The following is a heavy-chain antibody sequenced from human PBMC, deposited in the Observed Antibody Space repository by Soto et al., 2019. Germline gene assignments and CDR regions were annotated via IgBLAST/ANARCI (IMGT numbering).Heavy chain of an antibody. CDR3: AEVPFYGVSGMAV. J-gene: IGHJ6*04. CDR2: IYYSGST. CDR1: GGSISSGDYY. Sequence: PSESLSLTCTVSGGSISSGDYYWSWIRQPPGKGLEWIGYIYYSGSTYYNPSLKSRVTISVDTSKNQFSLKLSSVTAADTAGYYCAEVPFYGVSGMAVWGKGTTDPVSS. D-gene: IGHD4-17*01. V-gene: IGHV4-30-4*01.